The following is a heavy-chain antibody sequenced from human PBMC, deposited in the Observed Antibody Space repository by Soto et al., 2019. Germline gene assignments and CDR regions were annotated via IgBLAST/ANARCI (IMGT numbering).Heavy chain of an antibody. D-gene: IGHD3-22*01. J-gene: IGHJ4*02. CDR3: VGTDTSGYYYYFDY. CDR2: IYINGSN. V-gene: IGHV4-4*07. CDR1: GGSVSSYY. Sequence: SETLSLTCTVSGGSVSSYYWSWIRQPAGKGLEWIGHIYINGSNNYNSALKSRVTMSIDTSKNQVSLTLNSVTAADTAVYYCVGTDTSGYYYYFDYWGQGTLVTVSS.